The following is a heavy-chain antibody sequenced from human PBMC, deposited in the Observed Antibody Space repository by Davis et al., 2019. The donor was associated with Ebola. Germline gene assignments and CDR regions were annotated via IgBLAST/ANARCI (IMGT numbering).Heavy chain of an antibody. V-gene: IGHV3-33*01. D-gene: IGHD2-15*01. CDR2: IWYDGSNK. CDR3: ARGQYCSGGSCYHYYYGMDV. CDR1: RFTFSSYG. J-gene: IGHJ6*02. Sequence: PGGSLRLSCAASRFTFSSYGLHSVRQAPGKGLEWVAVIWYDGSNKYYADSVKGRFTITRDNSKNTLYLQMNSLRAEDTAVYYCARGQYCSGGSCYHYYYGMDVWGQGTTVTVSS.